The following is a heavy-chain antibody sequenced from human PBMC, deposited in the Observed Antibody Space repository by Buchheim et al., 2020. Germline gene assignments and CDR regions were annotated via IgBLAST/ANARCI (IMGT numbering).Heavy chain of an antibody. V-gene: IGHV4-39*01. CDR3: ARQGQQLVRNYYYYYGMDV. D-gene: IGHD6-13*01. CDR1: GGSISSSSYY. J-gene: IGHJ6*02. CDR2: IYYSGST. Sequence: QLQLQESGPGLVKPSETLSLTCTVSGGSISSSSYYWGWIRQPPGKGLEWIGSIYYSGSTYYNPSLKSRVTISVDTSKNQFSLKLSSATAADTAVYYCARQGQQLVRNYYYYYGMDVWGQGTT.